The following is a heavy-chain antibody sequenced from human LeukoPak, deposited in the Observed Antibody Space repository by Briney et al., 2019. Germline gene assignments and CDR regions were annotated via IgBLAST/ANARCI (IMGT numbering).Heavy chain of an antibody. CDR2: IYYSGTT. CDR3: ARDPPGKGALDF. D-gene: IGHD3-16*01. Sequence: PSETLSLTCTVSGGSLDSFYWGWIRQPPGKGLEYIGYIYYSGTTNYDPSLKGRVAISVDMSKNQFSLKLISVTAADTAVYYCARDPPGKGALDFWGQGTLVTVSS. V-gene: IGHV4-59*01. CDR1: GGSLDSFY. J-gene: IGHJ4*02.